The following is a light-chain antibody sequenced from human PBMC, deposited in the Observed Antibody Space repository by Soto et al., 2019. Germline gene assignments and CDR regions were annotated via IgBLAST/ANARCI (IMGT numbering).Light chain of an antibody. Sequence: QLVLTQSPSASASLGASVKLTCTLSSGHSNYAIAWHQQQPEKGPRYLIKLNSDGSHSTGDGIPDRFSGSSSGAERYLTISSLQSEDEADYYCQTWGSGIRVFGGRTKLTVL. CDR2: LNSDGSH. J-gene: IGLJ3*02. CDR3: QTWGSGIRV. V-gene: IGLV4-69*01. CDR1: SGHSNYA.